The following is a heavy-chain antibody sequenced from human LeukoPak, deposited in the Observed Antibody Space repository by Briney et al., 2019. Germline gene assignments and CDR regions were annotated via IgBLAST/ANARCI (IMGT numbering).Heavy chain of an antibody. CDR2: MYYSGKT. J-gene: IGHJ4*02. D-gene: IGHD3-22*01. Sequence: SETLSLTCTVSGDAITGSTYYWGWIRLPPGRGLEWIGSMYYSGKTYYNPSLKSRVTISADTSKNLFSLKLSSVTAADTAVYYCARHYYDSTGYYYFDYWGQGTLVTVSS. CDR1: GDAITGSTYY. CDR3: ARHYYDSTGYYYFDY. V-gene: IGHV4-39*02.